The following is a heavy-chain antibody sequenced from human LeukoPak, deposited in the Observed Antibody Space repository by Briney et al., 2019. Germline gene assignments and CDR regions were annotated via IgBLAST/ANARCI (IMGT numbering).Heavy chain of an antibody. Sequence: GGSLRLSCAASGFAFSDSWMTWIRQAPGKGLEWVAFIKGDGSAKKYVDSVKGRFTISRDNSKNTLYLQMNSLRAEDTAVYYCAIDLDFWSGYPPSDYWGQGTLVTVSS. J-gene: IGHJ4*02. D-gene: IGHD3-3*01. CDR1: GFAFSDSW. CDR2: IKGDGSAK. V-gene: IGHV3-7*03. CDR3: AIDLDFWSGYPPSDY.